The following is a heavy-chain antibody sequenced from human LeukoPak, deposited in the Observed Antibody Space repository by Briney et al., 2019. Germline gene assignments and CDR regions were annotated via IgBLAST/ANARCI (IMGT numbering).Heavy chain of an antibody. CDR2: IYTSGST. CDR3: AREILWFGERTRNFDY. Sequence: PSETLSLTCTVSGGSVSSYYWSWIRQPAGKGLEWIGRIYTSGSTNYNPSLKSRVTMSVDTSKNQFSLKLSSVTAADTAVYYCAREILWFGERTRNFDYWGQGTLVTVSS. V-gene: IGHV4-4*07. CDR1: GGSVSSYY. J-gene: IGHJ4*02. D-gene: IGHD3-10*01.